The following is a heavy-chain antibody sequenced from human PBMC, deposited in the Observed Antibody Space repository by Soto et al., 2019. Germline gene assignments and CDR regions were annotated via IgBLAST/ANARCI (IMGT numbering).Heavy chain of an antibody. D-gene: IGHD1-26*01. Sequence: EVQLLESGGGLVQPGGSLRLSCAASGFTFTNFALSWVRQAPGKGLEWVSTISGNGITTYYADSVKSRFTISRDNSKKTLYLQMNSLRAEDTAVYYCAKWSTWQSHHMDVWGKGTPVTVSS. J-gene: IGHJ6*03. CDR2: ISGNGITT. V-gene: IGHV3-23*01. CDR1: GFTFTNFA. CDR3: AKWSTWQSHHMDV.